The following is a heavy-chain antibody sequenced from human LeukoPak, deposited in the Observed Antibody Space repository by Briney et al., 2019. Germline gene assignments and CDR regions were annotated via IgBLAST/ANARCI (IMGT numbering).Heavy chain of an antibody. Sequence: GGSLRLSCAASGFTFSSYDMSWVRQAPGKGLEWVSAISGSGRSTYYADSVKGRYTISRDNSKKTLYLQMNSLRAEDTAVYYCAKDLYGILIFDSWGQGTLVTVSS. D-gene: IGHD3-9*01. CDR2: ISGSGRST. CDR3: AKDLYGILIFDS. CDR1: GFTFSSYD. V-gene: IGHV3-23*01. J-gene: IGHJ4*02.